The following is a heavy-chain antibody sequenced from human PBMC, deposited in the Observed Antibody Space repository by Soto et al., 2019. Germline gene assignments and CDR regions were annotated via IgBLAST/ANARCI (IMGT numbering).Heavy chain of an antibody. Sequence: GSLRLTCAAGGCAFSGGSMNWVRQAPGKGLEWVSYISSSSSTIYYADSVKGRFTISRDNAKNSLYLQMNSLRAEDTAVYYCARHPQRIAEIGWFDPWGQGTLVTVSS. D-gene: IGHD6-13*01. CDR2: ISSSSSTI. CDR1: GCAFSGGS. V-gene: IGHV3-48*01. CDR3: ARHPQRIAEIGWFDP. J-gene: IGHJ5*02.